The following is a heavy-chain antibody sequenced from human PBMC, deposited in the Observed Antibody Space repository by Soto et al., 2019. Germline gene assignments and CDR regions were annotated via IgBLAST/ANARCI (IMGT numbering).Heavy chain of an antibody. V-gene: IGHV1-69*12. D-gene: IGHD1-26*01. CDR1: GGTFSSYA. Sequence: QVQLVQSGAEVKKPGSSVKVSCKASGGTFSSYAISWVRQAPGQGLEWMGGIIPIFGTANYAQKFQGRVTIXXDXAXXTAYMELSSLRSEDTAVYYCASYGASGSYLEPFDYWGQGTLVTVSS. CDR3: ASYGASGSYLEPFDY. J-gene: IGHJ4*02. CDR2: IIPIFGTA.